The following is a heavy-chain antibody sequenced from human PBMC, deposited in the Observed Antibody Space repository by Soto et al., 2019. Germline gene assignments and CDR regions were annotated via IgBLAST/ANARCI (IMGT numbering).Heavy chain of an antibody. Sequence: SETLSLTCTVSGDSVTRSNWWSWVRQSPGKGLEWIGYIYYSGSTYYNPSLKSRVTISVDTSKNQFSLKLSSVTAADTAVYYCARVFPSYCGGDCSYFDSWGQGTLVTVSS. CDR3: ARVFPSYCGGDCSYFDS. CDR2: IYYSGST. CDR1: GDSVTRSNW. D-gene: IGHD2-21*02. V-gene: IGHV4-4*02. J-gene: IGHJ4*02.